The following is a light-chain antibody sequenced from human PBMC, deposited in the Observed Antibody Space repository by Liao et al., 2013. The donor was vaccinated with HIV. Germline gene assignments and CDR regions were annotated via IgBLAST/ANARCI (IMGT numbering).Light chain of an antibody. CDR3: QVWDSSREV. CDR1: KLGDKY. CDR2: QDR. V-gene: IGLV3-1*01. Sequence: SYELTQAPSVSVSPGQTASITCSGDKLGDKYTCWYQQKAGQSPVLVMYQDRKRPSGIPERFSGSNSGNTATLTISRVEAGDEADYYCQVWDSSREVFGTGTKVTVL. J-gene: IGLJ1*01.